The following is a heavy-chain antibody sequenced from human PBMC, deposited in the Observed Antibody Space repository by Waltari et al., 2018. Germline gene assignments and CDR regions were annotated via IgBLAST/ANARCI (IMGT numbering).Heavy chain of an antibody. D-gene: IGHD6-19*01. V-gene: IGHV4-59*01. CDR3: ARVGIGSGWDVDY. CDR1: GGSISSTY. CDR2: INYSGST. J-gene: IGHJ4*02. Sequence: QVQLQESGPGLVKPSETLSLTCPVPGGSISSTYWSWIRQPPGKGQEWIGDINYSGSTNYNPTGKSHVTISVDTSKNLFSLKRSSVTAAATAVYYCARVGIGSGWDVDYWGQGTLVTVSS.